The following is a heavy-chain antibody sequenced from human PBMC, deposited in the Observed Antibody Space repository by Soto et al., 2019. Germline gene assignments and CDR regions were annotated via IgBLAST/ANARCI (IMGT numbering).Heavy chain of an antibody. D-gene: IGHD4-4*01. V-gene: IGHV1-69*18. CDR1: GGTFSSYA. J-gene: IGHJ6*02. CDR3: ARVVMTTVPASYYYGMDV. Sequence: QVQLVQSGAEVKKPGSSVTVSRKASGGTFSSYAISWVRQAPGQGLEWMGRTIAFIGTANYAQKFQGRVTITADESTSTAYMELTSLSSEDTAVYYCARVVMTTVPASYYYGMDVWGQGTTVTVSS. CDR2: TIAFIGTA.